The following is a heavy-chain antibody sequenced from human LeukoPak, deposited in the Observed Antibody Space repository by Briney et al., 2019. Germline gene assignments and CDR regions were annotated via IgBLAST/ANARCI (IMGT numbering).Heavy chain of an antibody. J-gene: IGHJ6*02. CDR1: GYTFTGYY. CDR2: INPNSGGT. CDR3: AGDFDAHQYYYYGMDV. Sequence: RASVKVSCKASGYTFTGYYMHWVRQAPGQGLEWMGRINPNSGGTNYAQKFQGRVTMTRDTSISTAYMELSRLRSDDTAVYYCAGDFDAHQYYYYGMDVWGQGTTVTVSS. V-gene: IGHV1-2*06.